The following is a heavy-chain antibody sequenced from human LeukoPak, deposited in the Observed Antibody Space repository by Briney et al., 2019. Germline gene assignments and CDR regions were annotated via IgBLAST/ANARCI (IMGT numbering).Heavy chain of an antibody. CDR2: ISYDGSNK. CDR3: AKGVAGTPDY. J-gene: IGHJ4*02. CDR1: GFTFSSYG. Sequence: AGGSLRLSCAASGFTFSSYGMHWVRQAPGKGLEWVAVISYDGSNKYYADSVKGRFTISRDNSKNTLYLQMNSLRAEDTAVYYCAKGVAGTPDYWGQGTLVTVSS. V-gene: IGHV3-30*18. D-gene: IGHD2-15*01.